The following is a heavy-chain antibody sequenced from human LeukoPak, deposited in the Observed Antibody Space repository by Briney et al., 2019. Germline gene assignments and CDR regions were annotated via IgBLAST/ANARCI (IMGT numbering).Heavy chain of an antibody. Sequence: PGGSLRLSCAVSGFTFSSYAMSWVRQAPGKGLEWVSGISGSGGNIFYADSVKGRFNISRDNSKNTLYLQMNSLRAEDTALYYCAKGAYFDFWGGDYYMDVWGKGTTVIVPS. J-gene: IGHJ6*03. CDR3: AKGAYFDFWGGDYYMDV. V-gene: IGHV3-23*01. D-gene: IGHD3-3*01. CDR2: ISGSGGNI. CDR1: GFTFSSYA.